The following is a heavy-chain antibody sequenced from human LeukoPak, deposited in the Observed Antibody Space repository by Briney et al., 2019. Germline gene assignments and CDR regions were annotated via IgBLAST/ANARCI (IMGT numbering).Heavy chain of an antibody. J-gene: IGHJ4*02. CDR2: IKQDGSEK. V-gene: IGHV3-7*01. CDR3: AREGYYYDSSGYLIDY. D-gene: IGHD3-22*01. Sequence: GGSLRLSCAASGFTFSSYWMSWVRQAPGKGLEWVANIKQDGSEKYYVDFVKGRFTISRDNAKNSLYLQMNSLRAEDTAVYYCAREGYYYDSSGYLIDYWGQGTLVTVSS. CDR1: GFTFSSYW.